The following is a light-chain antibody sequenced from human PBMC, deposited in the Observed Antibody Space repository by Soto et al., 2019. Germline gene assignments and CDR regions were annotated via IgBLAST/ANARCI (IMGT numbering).Light chain of an antibody. V-gene: IGKV3-20*01. CDR2: GVS. Sequence: EIVLTQSPGTLSLSPGERATLSCRASQSVRSSYLAWYQQKLGQAPRLLIYGVSNRATGIPDRFSGSGSGTDFTLTISRLESEDFAVYYCQQYGTSPRKLGQGTKVEIK. CDR1: QSVRSSY. J-gene: IGKJ1*01. CDR3: QQYGTSPRK.